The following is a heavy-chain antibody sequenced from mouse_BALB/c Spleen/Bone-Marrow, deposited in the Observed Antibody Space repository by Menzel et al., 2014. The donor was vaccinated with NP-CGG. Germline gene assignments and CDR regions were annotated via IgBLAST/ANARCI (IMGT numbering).Heavy chain of an antibody. D-gene: IGHD1-1*01. CDR3: ARTYGSSYFVY. V-gene: IGHV1-82*01. CDR2: IYPGDGDT. J-gene: IGHJ3*01. Sequence: VQLQQSGPELVKPGASVKISCRASGYAFSSSWMNWVKQRPGQGLEWIGRIYPGDGDTNYNGKFKGKATLTADKSSSTVYMQLSSLTSVDSAVYFCARTYGSSYFVYWGQGTLVTVSA. CDR1: GYAFSSSW.